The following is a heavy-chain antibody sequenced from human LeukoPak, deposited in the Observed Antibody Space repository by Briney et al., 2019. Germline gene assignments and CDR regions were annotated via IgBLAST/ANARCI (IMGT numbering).Heavy chain of an antibody. CDR2: INPNSGGT. Sequence: ASMKVSCKASGYTFTGYYMHWVRQAPGQGLEWMGWINPNSGGTNYAQKFQGRVTMTRDTSISTAYMELSRLRSDDTAVYYCARDPREGVVVPAASFDPWGQGTLVTVSS. CDR3: ARDPREGVVVPAASFDP. J-gene: IGHJ5*02. CDR1: GYTFTGYY. D-gene: IGHD2-2*01. V-gene: IGHV1-2*02.